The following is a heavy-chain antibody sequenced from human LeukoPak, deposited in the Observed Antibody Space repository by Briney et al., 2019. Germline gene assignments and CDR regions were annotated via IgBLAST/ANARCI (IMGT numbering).Heavy chain of an antibody. Sequence: QPGGSLRLSCAASGFTFTTYWMTWVRQAPGKGLEWVANINQDGSAKYYVDSMKGRFTISRDNAQNSLYLEMNSLRAEDTAVYYCARDRSSGCDYWGQGTLVSVSS. J-gene: IGHJ4*02. CDR2: INQDGSAK. D-gene: IGHD3-22*01. CDR1: GFTFTTYW. V-gene: IGHV3-7*01. CDR3: ARDRSSGCDY.